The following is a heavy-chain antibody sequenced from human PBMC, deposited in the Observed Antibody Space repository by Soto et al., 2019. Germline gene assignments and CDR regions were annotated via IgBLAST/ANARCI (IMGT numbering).Heavy chain of an antibody. CDR1: GGSFSGNY. CDR3: ARRRYYVSGTSRY. J-gene: IGHJ4*02. V-gene: IGHV4-34*01. Sequence: QVQLQQWGAGLLKPSETLSLTCAVYGGSFSGNYWSWIRQPPGKGLEWIGEINHSGSTNYNPSLKSRVTISVDTSKNQFSLKLSSVTAADTAVYYCARRRYYVSGTSRYWGQGTLVTVSS. D-gene: IGHD3-10*01. CDR2: INHSGST.